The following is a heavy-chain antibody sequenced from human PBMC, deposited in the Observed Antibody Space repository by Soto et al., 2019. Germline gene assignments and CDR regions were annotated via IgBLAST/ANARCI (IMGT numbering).Heavy chain of an antibody. D-gene: IGHD2-2*01. CDR2: IWYDGSNK. J-gene: IGHJ3*02. CDR3: ARESSSDIVVVPAASRNAFDI. CDR1: GFTFSSYG. V-gene: IGHV3-33*01. Sequence: GGSLRLSCAASGFTFSSYGMHWVRQAPGKGLEWVAVIWYDGSNKYYADSVKGRFTISRDNSKNTLYLQMNSLRAEDTAVYYCARESSSDIVVVPAASRNAFDIWGQGTMVTVSS.